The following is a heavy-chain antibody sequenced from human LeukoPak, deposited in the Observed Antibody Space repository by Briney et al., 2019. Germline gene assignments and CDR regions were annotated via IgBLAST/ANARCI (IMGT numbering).Heavy chain of an antibody. V-gene: IGHV3-23*01. CDR1: GFTFSSYA. J-gene: IGHJ4*02. CDR3: AKDRRRHYYDSSGPY. D-gene: IGHD3-22*01. Sequence: QPGGSLRLSCAASGFTFSSYAMSWVRQARGKGLEWVSDISGSGGSTYYADSVKGRFTISRDNSKNTLYLQMNSLRAEDTAVDYCAKDRRRHYYDSSGPYGGQGPLVTVSS. CDR2: ISGSGGST.